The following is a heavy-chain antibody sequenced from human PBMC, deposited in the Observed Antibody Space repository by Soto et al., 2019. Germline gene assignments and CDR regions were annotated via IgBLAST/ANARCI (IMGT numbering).Heavy chain of an antibody. CDR3: ARALIQLWPHYYYGMDV. CDR2: IYYSGTT. CDR1: GGSISSGDYY. Sequence: PSETLSLTCTVSGGSISSGDYYWSWIRQPPGKGLEWIGYIYYSGTTYYNPSLKSRVTISVDTSKNQFSLKVSSATAADTAVYYCARALIQLWPHYYYGMDVWGQGTTVTVSS. J-gene: IGHJ6*02. V-gene: IGHV4-30-4*01. D-gene: IGHD5-18*01.